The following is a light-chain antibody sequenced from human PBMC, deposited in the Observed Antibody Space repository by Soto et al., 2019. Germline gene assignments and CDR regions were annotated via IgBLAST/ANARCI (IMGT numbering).Light chain of an antibody. CDR2: GTS. CDR1: QVVSSTY. J-gene: IGKJ2*03. V-gene: IGKV3D-7*01. Sequence: EIVLTQSPATLSLSPGDRATLSCRASQVVSSTYLSWYQQNPGQAPMLLIYGTSTRATDIPARFTGSGSGTDFTLTISSLQPEDFGVYYCLQDYNLPPYSFGQGTKLEIK. CDR3: LQDYNLPPYS.